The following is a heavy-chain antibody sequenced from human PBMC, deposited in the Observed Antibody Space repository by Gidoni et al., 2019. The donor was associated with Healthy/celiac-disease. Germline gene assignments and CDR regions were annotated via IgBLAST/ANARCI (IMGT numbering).Heavy chain of an antibody. J-gene: IGHJ6*02. V-gene: IGHV3-30*18. Sequence: QVQLVESGGGVVQPGRSLRLSCAASGFTFSSYGMHCVRQAPGKGLEWVAVISYDGSNKYYADSVKGRFTISRDNSKNTLYLQMNSLRAEDTAVYYCAKDLQYYYGTPSRESNIYYYYGMDVWGQGTTVTVSS. D-gene: IGHD3-10*01. CDR2: ISYDGSNK. CDR3: AKDLQYYYGTPSRESNIYYYYGMDV. CDR1: GFTFSSYG.